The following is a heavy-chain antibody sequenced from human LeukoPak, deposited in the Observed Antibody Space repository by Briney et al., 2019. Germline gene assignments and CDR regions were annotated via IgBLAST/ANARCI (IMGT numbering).Heavy chain of an antibody. J-gene: IGHJ6*02. Sequence: SETLSLTCTVSGGSMSGFFWTWIRQPPGRELEWIGSIYYTGSSTKYDPSLKSRVTISVDTSKSQFSLNLNSATAADTAVYYCARTSRHFYGSGANLTPWPAGMDVWGQGTTVTVSS. CDR2: IYYTGSST. V-gene: IGHV4-59*01. CDR3: ARTSRHFYGSGANLTPWPAGMDV. D-gene: IGHD3-10*01. CDR1: GGSMSGFF.